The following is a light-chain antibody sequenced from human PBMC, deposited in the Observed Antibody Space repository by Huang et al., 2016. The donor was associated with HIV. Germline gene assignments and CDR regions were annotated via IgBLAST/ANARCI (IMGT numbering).Light chain of an antibody. CDR3: QQSYSAPPWT. J-gene: IGKJ1*01. V-gene: IGKV1-39*01. CDR2: RSS. Sequence: DIQMTQSPSSLSASVGDRVTITCRASKNINSYLNWYQQKPGKAPNLLIYRSSNFQNGVPSRFSGSGSGTHFTLTISSLQPEDFATYYCQQSYSAPPWTFGQGTKVEIK. CDR1: KNINSY.